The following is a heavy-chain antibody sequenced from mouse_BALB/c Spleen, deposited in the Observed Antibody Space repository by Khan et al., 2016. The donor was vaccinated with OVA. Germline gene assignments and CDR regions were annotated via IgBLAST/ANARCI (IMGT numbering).Heavy chain of an antibody. V-gene: IGHV3-1*02. Sequence: EVQLQESGPDLMKPSQSLSLTCTVTGYSITSGYSWHWLRQFPGNKLEWMGYIYYSGSINYNPSLKSRISITRDTSKNQFFLQLNSVTTEDTATYYCARDGNYMDYWGQGTSLTVSS. J-gene: IGHJ4*01. CDR3: ARDGNYMDY. D-gene: IGHD2-1*01. CDR1: GYSITSGYS. CDR2: IYYSGSI.